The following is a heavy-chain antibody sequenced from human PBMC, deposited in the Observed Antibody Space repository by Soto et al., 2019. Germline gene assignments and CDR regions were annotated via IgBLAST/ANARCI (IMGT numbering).Heavy chain of an antibody. J-gene: IGHJ5*02. Sequence: PGGSLRLSCTASGFTFGDYAMGWFRQAPGKGLEWVGFIRSKAYGGTTEYAASVKGRFTISRDDSKSIAYLQMSSLKTEDTAVYYCTRDPGYCSSTSCPRFDPWGQGTLVTVSS. CDR3: TRDPGYCSSTSCPRFDP. CDR2: IRSKAYGGTT. CDR1: GFTFGDYA. V-gene: IGHV3-49*03. D-gene: IGHD2-2*01.